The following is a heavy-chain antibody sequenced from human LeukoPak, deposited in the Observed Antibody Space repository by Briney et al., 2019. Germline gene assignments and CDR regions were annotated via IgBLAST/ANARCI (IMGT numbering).Heavy chain of an antibody. CDR2: INHSGST. V-gene: IGHV4-34*01. Sequence: SETLSLTCAVYGGSFSGYYWSWIRQPPGKGLEWIREINHSGSTNYNPSLKSRVTISVDTSKNQFSLKLSSVTAADTAVYYCARGVEWLLSYWGQGTLVTVSS. CDR1: GGSFSGYY. D-gene: IGHD3-3*01. CDR3: ARGVEWLLSY. J-gene: IGHJ4*02.